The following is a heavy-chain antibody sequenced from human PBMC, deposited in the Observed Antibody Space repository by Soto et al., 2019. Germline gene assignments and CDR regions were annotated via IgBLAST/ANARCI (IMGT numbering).Heavy chain of an antibody. Sequence: ASETLSLTCTVSGGSISRYYWNWIRQPPGKGLEWIGYVYFSGSTNFNPSLKSRVTISVDTSKNQFSLKLGSVTAADTAVYYCARGTTFGGVIVFDSWGHGSLVTVSS. D-gene: IGHD3-16*02. J-gene: IGHJ4*01. CDR2: VYFSGST. CDR1: GGSISRYY. CDR3: ARGTTFGGVIVFDS. V-gene: IGHV4-59*01.